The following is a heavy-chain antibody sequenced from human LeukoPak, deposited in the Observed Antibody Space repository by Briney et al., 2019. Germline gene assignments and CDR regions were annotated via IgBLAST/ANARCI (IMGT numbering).Heavy chain of an antibody. D-gene: IGHD5-18*01. CDR1: GFTFISYA. CDR2: ISSNGGST. Sequence: PGGSLRLSCAASGFTFISYAMDWVRQAPGKGLEYVSGISSNGGSTYYASSVKGRFTISRDNSKTTLDLQMGSLRAEDMAVYYCVRRRGYSYDYWGQGTLVPVSS. CDR3: VRRRGYSYDY. J-gene: IGHJ4*02. V-gene: IGHV3-64*01.